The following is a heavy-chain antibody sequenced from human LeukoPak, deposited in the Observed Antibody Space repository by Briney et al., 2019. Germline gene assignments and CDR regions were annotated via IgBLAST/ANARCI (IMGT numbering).Heavy chain of an antibody. CDR1: GFTFTSYG. CDR3: AKDATSWYYFDY. V-gene: IGHV3-30*18. J-gene: IGHJ4*02. D-gene: IGHD2-2*01. Sequence: GGSLRLSCADSGFTFTSYGMHWVRQAPGKGLEWVAVISYDGRTKYYADAMKGRFTISRDNSKNTLYLQMNSLRAEDTAVYVCAKDATSWYYFDYWGQGTLVTVSS. CDR2: ISYDGRTK.